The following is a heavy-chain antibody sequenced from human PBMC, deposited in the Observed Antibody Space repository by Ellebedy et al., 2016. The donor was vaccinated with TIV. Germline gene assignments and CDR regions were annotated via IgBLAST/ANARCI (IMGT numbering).Heavy chain of an antibody. V-gene: IGHV4-59*08. CDR3: VSGGDRWFDP. CDR1: GGSISSYY. D-gene: IGHD1-26*01. Sequence: MPGGSLRLSCTVSGGSISSYYWSWIRQPPGKGLEWIGCIYSSGSTHYNPSLKSLVTISVDTSKRQFSLKLSSLTAADTAVYYCVSGGDRWFDPWGQGTLVTVSS. J-gene: IGHJ5*02. CDR2: IYSSGST.